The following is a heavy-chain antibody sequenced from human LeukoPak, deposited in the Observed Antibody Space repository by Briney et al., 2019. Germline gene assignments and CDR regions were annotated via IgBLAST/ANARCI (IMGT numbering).Heavy chain of an antibody. Sequence: GGSLRLSCSASGFTSSRSPMHWVRQAPGKGLEYVSAISSDGVSTYYGASVKGRFTISRDNSKNTLYLQMSSLRVEDTALYYCAKEAAFYDHWGPGTLVTVS. V-gene: IGHV3-64D*06. J-gene: IGHJ5*02. CDR2: ISSDGVST. CDR1: GFTSSRSP. CDR3: AKEAAFYDH. D-gene: IGHD6-13*01.